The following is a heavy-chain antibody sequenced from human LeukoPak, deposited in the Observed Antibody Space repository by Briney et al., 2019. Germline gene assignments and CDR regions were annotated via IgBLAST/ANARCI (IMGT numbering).Heavy chain of an antibody. CDR3: GRINSNWYYFDY. CDR2: INPNSGGT. V-gene: IGHV1-2*02. D-gene: IGHD6-13*01. J-gene: IGHJ4*02. CDR1: GYTFTGYY. Sequence: GASVKASCKPSGYTFTGYYMHWVRQAPGPGLEWMGWINPNSGGTNYAQKLQGRVTMTRHTSISTAYMELSRLRSDDTAVFYCGRINSNWYYFDYWGQGTLVTVSS.